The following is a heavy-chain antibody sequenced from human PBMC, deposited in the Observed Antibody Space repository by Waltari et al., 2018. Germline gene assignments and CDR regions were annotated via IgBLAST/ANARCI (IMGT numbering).Heavy chain of an antibody. J-gene: IGHJ5*02. CDR3: ARGLVAATQRWFDP. CDR1: GGSFSGYS. Sequence: QVQLQQWGAGLLKPSETLSLTSAVYGGSFSGYSWSWIRKPPGKGLEVIGEINHSGSNNYNPSLKSRVTISVDTSKNQFSLKLSSVTAADTAVYYCARGLVAATQRWFDPWGQGTLVTVSS. V-gene: IGHV4-34*01. D-gene: IGHD2-15*01. CDR2: INHSGSN.